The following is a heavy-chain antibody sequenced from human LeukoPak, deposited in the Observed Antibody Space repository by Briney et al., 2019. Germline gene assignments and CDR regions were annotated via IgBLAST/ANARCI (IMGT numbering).Heavy chain of an antibody. Sequence: SQTLSLTCAVSGGSISSGGYSWSWIRQPPGKGLEWIGYIYHSGSTYYNPSLKSRATISVDRSKNQFSLKLSSVTAADTAVYYCARFYYGSGSRGYFDYWGQGTLVTVSS. V-gene: IGHV4-30-2*01. D-gene: IGHD3-10*01. CDR2: IYHSGST. CDR3: ARFYYGSGSRGYFDY. J-gene: IGHJ4*02. CDR1: GGSISSGGYS.